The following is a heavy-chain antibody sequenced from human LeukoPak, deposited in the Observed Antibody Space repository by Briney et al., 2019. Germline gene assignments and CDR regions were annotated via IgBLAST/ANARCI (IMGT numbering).Heavy chain of an antibody. CDR2: IYYTGNT. Sequence: SETLSLTCTVSGGSISSSYYWSWIRQPPGKGLEWIGFIYYTGNTNYNPSLKSRVTISVDTSKNQFSLKLSSVTAADTAVYYCARVRVPPYYFDYWGQGTLVTVSS. CDR3: ARVRVPPYYFDY. D-gene: IGHD3-10*02. CDR1: GGSISSSYY. V-gene: IGHV4-59*12. J-gene: IGHJ4*02.